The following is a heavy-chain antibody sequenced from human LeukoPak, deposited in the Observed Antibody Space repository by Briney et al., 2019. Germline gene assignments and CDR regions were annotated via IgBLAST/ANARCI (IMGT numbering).Heavy chain of an antibody. Sequence: SETLSLTCTVSGGSISSGGYYWSWIRQHPGKGLEWIGYIYYSGSTYYNPSLKSRVTISVDTSKNQFSLKLSSVTAADTAVYYCARHEGRSGRWPRPYYYGMDVWGQGTTVTVSS. CDR1: GGSISSGGYY. CDR3: ARHEGRSGRWPRPYYYGMDV. D-gene: IGHD3-10*01. CDR2: IYYSGST. J-gene: IGHJ6*02. V-gene: IGHV4-31*03.